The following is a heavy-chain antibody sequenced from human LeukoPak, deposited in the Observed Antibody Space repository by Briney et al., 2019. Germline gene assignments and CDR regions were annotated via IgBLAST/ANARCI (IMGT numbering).Heavy chain of an antibody. CDR2: ISGSGGST. J-gene: IGHJ4*02. CDR3: AKDPFPSMVRGIALDY. Sequence: GGTLRLSCAASGFTFSSYGMSWVRQAPGKGLEWVSAISGSGGSTYYADSVKGRFTISRDNSKNTLYLQMNSLRAEDTAVYYCAKDPFPSMVRGIALDYWGQGTLVTVSS. CDR1: GFTFSSYG. D-gene: IGHD3-10*01. V-gene: IGHV3-23*01.